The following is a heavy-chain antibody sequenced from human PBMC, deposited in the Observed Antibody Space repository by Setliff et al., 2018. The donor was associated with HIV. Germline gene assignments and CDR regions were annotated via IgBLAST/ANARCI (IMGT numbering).Heavy chain of an antibody. CDR2: IIPIFDTT. D-gene: IGHD5-18*01. J-gene: IGHJ4*02. Sequence: ASVKVSCKASGGTFSSYVINWVRQAPGQGLEWMGGIIPIFDTTNYAQKFQGRVTITADESTSTAYMELNSLRSEDTAVYYCARVLRNGYLYYFDYWGQGTLVTVSS. CDR3: ARVLRNGYLYYFDY. CDR1: GGTFSSYV. V-gene: IGHV1-69*13.